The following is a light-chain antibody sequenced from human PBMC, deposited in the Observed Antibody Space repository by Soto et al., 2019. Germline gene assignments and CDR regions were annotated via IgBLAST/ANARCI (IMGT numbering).Light chain of an antibody. CDR2: AAS. V-gene: IGKV1-39*01. Sequence: DIQITQSPSSLSASVGDRVTITCRASQIVSNYLNWYQQKPGKAPTLLIYAASTLQSGVPSRISGSGSGTDFTLTISSLQPEDFATYYCQQDLRPPLTFGPGTKVDIK. J-gene: IGKJ3*01. CDR1: QIVSNY. CDR3: QQDLRPPLT.